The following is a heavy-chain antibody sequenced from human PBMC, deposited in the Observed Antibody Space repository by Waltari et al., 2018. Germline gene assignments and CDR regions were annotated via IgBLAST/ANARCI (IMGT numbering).Heavy chain of an antibody. J-gene: IGHJ4*02. CDR2: ISSSTTYI. CDR1: GSSFSSYS. CDR3: VSGGWGFYFDY. V-gene: IGHV3-21*01. D-gene: IGHD7-27*01. Sequence: EVQLVESGGGLVKPGGSMSLSCGASGSSFSSYSMNWVRQAPVKGLEWVSSISSSTTYIHYADSVKGRFTISRDNAKNSLYLQMNSLRVEDTAVYYCVSGGWGFYFDYWGQGTVVTVSS.